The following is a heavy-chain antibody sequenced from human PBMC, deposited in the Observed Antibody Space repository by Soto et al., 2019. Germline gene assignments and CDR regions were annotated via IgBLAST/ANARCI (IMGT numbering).Heavy chain of an antibody. D-gene: IGHD4-4*01. CDR2: IGTAGDT. CDR3: ARATVIQAVGYYYYGMDV. CDR1: GFTFSSYD. Sequence: GSLRLSCAASGFTFSSYDMHWVRQATGKVLEWVSAIGTAGDTYYPGSVKGRFTISRENAKNSLYLQMNSLRAEDTAVYYCARATVIQAVGYYYYGMDVWGQGTTVTVSS. V-gene: IGHV3-13*01. J-gene: IGHJ6*02.